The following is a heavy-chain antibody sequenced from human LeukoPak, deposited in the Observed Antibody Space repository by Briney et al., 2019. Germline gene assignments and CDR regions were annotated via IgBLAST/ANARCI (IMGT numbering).Heavy chain of an antibody. V-gene: IGHV4-31*03. Sequence: PSETLSLTCTVSGGAISSGGYYWSWIRQHPGKGLEWIGYIYYGGCTYYNPSLKSRVTISVDTSKNQFSLKLSSVTAADTAVYYCARASEYQLLYYYYYYMDVWGKGTTVTVSS. CDR2: IYYGGCT. CDR1: GGAISSGGYY. D-gene: IGHD2-2*01. J-gene: IGHJ6*03. CDR3: ARASEYQLLYYYYYYMDV.